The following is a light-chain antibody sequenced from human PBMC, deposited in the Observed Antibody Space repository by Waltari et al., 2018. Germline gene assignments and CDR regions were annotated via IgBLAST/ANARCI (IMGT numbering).Light chain of an antibody. Sequence: DIMMTQSPATLSVSPGDRATLSCGASQTVTTKLVWYQQKPGQAPRLLIYDASTRATGIPARFSGSQSGTEFTLTITSLQSEDFGIYYCQQYNNWPLTFGPGTKVDIK. CDR1: QTVTTK. J-gene: IGKJ3*01. V-gene: IGKV3-15*01. CDR3: QQYNNWPLT. CDR2: DAS.